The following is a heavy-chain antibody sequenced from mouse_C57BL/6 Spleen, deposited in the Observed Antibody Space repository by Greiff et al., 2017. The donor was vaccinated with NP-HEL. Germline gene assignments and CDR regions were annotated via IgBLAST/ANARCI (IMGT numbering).Heavy chain of an antibody. Sequence: QVQLQQPGAELVRPGSSVKLSCKASGYTFTSYWMDWVKQRPGQGLEWIVNIYPSDSETHYNQKFKDKATLTVDKSSSTAYMQLSSLTSEDSAVYYCARSSTLGRYFDVWGTGTTVTVSS. CDR2: IYPSDSET. CDR1: GYTFTSYW. D-gene: IGHD4-1*01. V-gene: IGHV1-61*01. CDR3: ARSSTLGRYFDV. J-gene: IGHJ1*03.